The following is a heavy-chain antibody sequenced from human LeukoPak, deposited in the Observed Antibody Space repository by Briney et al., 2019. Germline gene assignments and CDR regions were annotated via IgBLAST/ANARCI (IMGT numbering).Heavy chain of an antibody. CDR2: IYYSGST. CDR3: ASGYCGSTSCYYGWFDP. V-gene: IGHV4-39*07. J-gene: IGHJ5*02. CDR1: GGSISSSSYY. D-gene: IGHD2-2*01. Sequence: SETLSLTCTVSGGSISSSSYYWGWIRQPPAKGLQWIGSIYYSGSTYYNPSLKSRVTISVDTSKNQSSLKLSSVTAADTAVYYCASGYCGSTSCYYGWFDPWGQGTLVTVSS.